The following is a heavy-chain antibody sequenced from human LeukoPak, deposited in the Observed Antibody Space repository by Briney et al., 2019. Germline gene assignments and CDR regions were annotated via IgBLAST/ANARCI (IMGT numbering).Heavy chain of an antibody. J-gene: IGHJ4*02. CDR2: IYYSGST. D-gene: IGHD3-22*01. Sequence: SETLSLTCTVSGGSISSYYWNWLRQPPGKGLEWIGYIYYSGSTNYNPSLKSRVTISVDTSKNQFSLKLSSVTAADTAVYYCARASIDFRIDDWGQGTLVTVSS. CDR1: GGSISSYY. CDR3: ARASIDFRIDD. V-gene: IGHV4-59*01.